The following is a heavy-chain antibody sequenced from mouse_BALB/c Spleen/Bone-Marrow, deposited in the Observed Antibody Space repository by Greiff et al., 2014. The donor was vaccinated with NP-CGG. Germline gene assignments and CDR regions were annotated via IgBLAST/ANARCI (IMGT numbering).Heavy chain of an antibody. V-gene: IGHV2-9*02. CDR1: GFSFTPYG. CDR3: ARITTATGAMDY. J-gene: IGHJ4*01. Sequence: QVQLKESGPGLLSPSQILSIPCTFSGFSFTPYGVHWVRPPPGTGLAWLGVLWADGSTNYNSALMSRLSISKDNSKSQVFLKMNSLQTDDTAMYYCARITTATGAMDYWGQGTSVTVSS. CDR2: LWADGST. D-gene: IGHD1-2*01.